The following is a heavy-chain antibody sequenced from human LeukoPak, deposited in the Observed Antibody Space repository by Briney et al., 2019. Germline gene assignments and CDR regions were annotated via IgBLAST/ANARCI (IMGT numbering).Heavy chain of an antibody. D-gene: IGHD3-3*01. Sequence: SETLSLTCAVYGGSFSGYYWSWIRQPPGKGLEWIGEINHSGSTNYNPSLKSRVTISVDTSKNQFSLKLSSETAADTAVYYCARGRNYDFWSGYYLSGWFDPWGQGTLVTVSS. CDR2: INHSGST. CDR1: GGSFSGYY. CDR3: ARGRNYDFWSGYYLSGWFDP. V-gene: IGHV4-34*01. J-gene: IGHJ5*02.